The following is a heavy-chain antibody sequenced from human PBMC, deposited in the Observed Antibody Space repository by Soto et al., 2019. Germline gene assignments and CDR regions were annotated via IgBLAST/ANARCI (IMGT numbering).Heavy chain of an antibody. CDR3: ASVSGSWFAAFYC. D-gene: IGHD5-12*01. CDR2: FDPEDGET. CDR1: GYTHTELS. J-gene: IGHJ4*02. V-gene: IGHV1-24*01. Sequence: ASVKVSCKVSGYTHTELSMHWVRQAPGKGLEWMGGFDPEDGETIYAQKFQGRVTMTEDTSTDTAYMELSSLRSEDTAVYYCASVSGSWFAAFYCWGRGTLVIVSS.